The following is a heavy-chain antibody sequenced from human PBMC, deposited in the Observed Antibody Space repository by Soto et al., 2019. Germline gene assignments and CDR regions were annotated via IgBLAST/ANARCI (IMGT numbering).Heavy chain of an antibody. V-gene: IGHV4-59*11. CDR3: ARGARGVALDV. Sequence: PSETLSLTCTVSGGSISGHYWNWIRQPPGKGLEWIGYVHYNGGTDYNPSLKSRVTISVDTSKKQFSLKLTSVIAADTAMYYCARGARGVALDVWGQGITVTVS. CDR1: GGSISGHY. D-gene: IGHD1-26*01. CDR2: VHYNGGT. J-gene: IGHJ6*02.